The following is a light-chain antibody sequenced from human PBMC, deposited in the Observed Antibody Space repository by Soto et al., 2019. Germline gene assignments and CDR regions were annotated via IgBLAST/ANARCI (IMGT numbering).Light chain of an antibody. Sequence: SYELTQPPSVSVAPGQTARVSCGGDNIGREDVHWYQQKPGQAPVLVVYDDDDRPSGIPERFSGSKSGNTASLSISRVEGGDEADYYCSSYTSSSTYVFGTGTKVTVL. CDR3: SSYTSSSTYV. CDR1: NIGRED. J-gene: IGLJ1*01. V-gene: IGLV3-21*02. CDR2: DDD.